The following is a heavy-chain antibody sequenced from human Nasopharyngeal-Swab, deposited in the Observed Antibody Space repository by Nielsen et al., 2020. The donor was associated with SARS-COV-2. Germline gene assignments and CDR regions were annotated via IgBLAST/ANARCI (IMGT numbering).Heavy chain of an antibody. CDR1: GFTFSGYE. CDR3: ARGGSNTWGLDY. D-gene: IGHD6-13*01. CDR2: MSSGGGAI. J-gene: IGHJ4*02. Sequence: GVLRLSCAASGFTFSGYEMNWVRQAPGKGLAWISHMSSGGGAIRYADSVKGRFTISRDNAKNLLYLQMNSLRAEDTAVYYCARGGSNTWGLDYWGQGTLVTVSS. V-gene: IGHV3-48*03.